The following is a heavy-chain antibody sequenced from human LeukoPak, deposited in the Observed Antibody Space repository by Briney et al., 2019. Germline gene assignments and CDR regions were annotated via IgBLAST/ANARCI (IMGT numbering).Heavy chain of an antibody. CDR2: IYYTGST. V-gene: IGHV4-59*01. CDR1: GGSLTSYY. D-gene: IGHD3-10*01. J-gene: IGHJ5*02. Sequence: SEALSLTCTVSGGSLTSYYWSWIRQPPGKGLEWIGYIYYTGSTNYNPSLKSRVTMSVDTSKNQFSLTLNSVTAADTAVYYCARVTYYYGSGSRARPNWFDPWGQGTLVTVSS. CDR3: ARVTYYYGSGSRARPNWFDP.